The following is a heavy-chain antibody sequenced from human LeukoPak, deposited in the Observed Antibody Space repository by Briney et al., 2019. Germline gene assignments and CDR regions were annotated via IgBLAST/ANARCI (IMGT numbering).Heavy chain of an antibody. Sequence: SETLSLTCAVYGGSFSGYYWSWIRQPPGKGLEWIGSIYYSGSTYYNPSLKSRVTIPVDTSKNQFSLKLSSVTAADTAVYYCARSYYDSSGYKDVWGQGTTVTVSS. J-gene: IGHJ6*02. CDR3: ARSYYDSSGYKDV. CDR2: IYYSGST. D-gene: IGHD3-22*01. CDR1: GGSFSGYY. V-gene: IGHV4-34*01.